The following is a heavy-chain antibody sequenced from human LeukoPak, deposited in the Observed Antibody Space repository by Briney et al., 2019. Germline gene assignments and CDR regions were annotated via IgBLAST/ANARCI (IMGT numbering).Heavy chain of an antibody. J-gene: IGHJ6*03. CDR3: ARDPYSGTYGDTYYYYMDV. V-gene: IGHV3-21*01. CDR2: ITSSSTYT. D-gene: IGHD1-26*01. Sequence: GGSLRLSCAASGFSFSSYNMNWVRQTPGKGLEWVSSITSSSTYTFYADSVKGRFTISRDNARNSLYLQMNSLRAEDTAVYYCARDPYSGTYGDTYYYYMDVWGKGTTDTISS. CDR1: GFSFSSYN.